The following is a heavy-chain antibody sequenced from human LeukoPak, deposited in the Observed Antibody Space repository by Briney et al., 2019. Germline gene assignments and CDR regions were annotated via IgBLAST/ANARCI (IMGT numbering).Heavy chain of an antibody. Sequence: GASVKVSCKASGYPFTVYFIHWVRQAPGQGLEWMGRINPKSGETDYAQKFQGWVTMTSDASISTAYMELSRLRSDDTAVYYCARKPGLYYYDSSGYLGSDAFDIWGQGTMVTVSS. CDR1: GYPFTVYF. V-gene: IGHV1-2*04. CDR2: INPKSGET. CDR3: ARKPGLYYYDSSGYLGSDAFDI. J-gene: IGHJ3*02. D-gene: IGHD3-22*01.